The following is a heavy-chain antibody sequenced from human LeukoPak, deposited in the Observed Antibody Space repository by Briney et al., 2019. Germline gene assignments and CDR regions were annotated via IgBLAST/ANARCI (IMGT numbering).Heavy chain of an antibody. CDR2: IYYSGST. V-gene: IGHV4-59*12. D-gene: IGHD2-21*01. CDR1: GGSISSYY. J-gene: IGHJ5*02. Sequence: SETLSLTCTVSGGSISSYYWSWIRQPPGKGLEWIGYIYYSGSTNYNPSLKSRVTISVDTSKNQVSLQLNSVTPEDTGVYYCARDRKLWWFDPWGQGTLVTVSS. CDR3: ARDRKLWWFDP.